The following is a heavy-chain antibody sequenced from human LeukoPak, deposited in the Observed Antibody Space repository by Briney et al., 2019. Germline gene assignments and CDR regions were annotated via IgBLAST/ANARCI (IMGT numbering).Heavy chain of an antibody. CDR3: ARDNSGWSRDY. D-gene: IGHD6-19*01. V-gene: IGHV3-23*01. Sequence: GGSLRLSCAASGFTFSXYAMSWVRQAPGKGXEXXSXXSGSGGXXXYXXXXXGXXXXXXXNAKNSLYLQXNSLRAEDTAIYYCARDNSGWSRDYWGQGTLVTVSS. J-gene: IGHJ4*02. CDR1: GFTFSXYA. CDR2: XSGSGGXX.